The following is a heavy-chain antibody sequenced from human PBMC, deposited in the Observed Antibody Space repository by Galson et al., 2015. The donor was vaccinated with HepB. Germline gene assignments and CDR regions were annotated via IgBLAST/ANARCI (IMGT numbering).Heavy chain of an antibody. V-gene: IGHV1-46*01. D-gene: IGHD3-16*01. Sequence: SVKVSCKASGYTITSYYMHWVRQAPGQGLEWMGIISPSGGSTRYAQKFQGRVAMTSDTSTSTVYMEMRSLRSEDTAVYYCARGGGRMGDLDFWGQGTLVTVSA. CDR2: ISPSGGST. J-gene: IGHJ4*02. CDR1: GYTITSYY. CDR3: ARGGGRMGDLDF.